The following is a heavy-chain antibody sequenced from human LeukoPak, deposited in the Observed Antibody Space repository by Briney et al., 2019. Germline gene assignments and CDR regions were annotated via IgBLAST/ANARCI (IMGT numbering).Heavy chain of an antibody. Sequence: GGSLRLSCAASGFTFSSYAMSWVRQAPGKGLEWVSAISGSGGSTYYADSVKGRFTISRDNSKNTLYLQMNSLRAEDTAVYYCAKLTFGCGGDCYRAFDYWGQGTLVTVSS. CDR3: AKLTFGCGGDCYRAFDY. V-gene: IGHV3-23*01. J-gene: IGHJ4*02. D-gene: IGHD2-21*02. CDR2: ISGSGGST. CDR1: GFTFSSYA.